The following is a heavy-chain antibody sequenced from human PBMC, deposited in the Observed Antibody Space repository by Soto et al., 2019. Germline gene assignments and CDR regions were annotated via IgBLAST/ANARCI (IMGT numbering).Heavy chain of an antibody. CDR1: GGSFSGYY. Sequence: SETLSLTCAVYGGSFSGYYWSWIRQPPGKGLEWIGEINHSGSTNYNPSLKSRVTISVDTSKNQFSLKLSSVTAADTAVYYCARVRAAAGTWWYYYYGMDVWGQGTTVTVSS. CDR3: ARVRAAAGTWWYYYYGMDV. V-gene: IGHV4-34*01. CDR2: INHSGST. J-gene: IGHJ6*02. D-gene: IGHD6-13*01.